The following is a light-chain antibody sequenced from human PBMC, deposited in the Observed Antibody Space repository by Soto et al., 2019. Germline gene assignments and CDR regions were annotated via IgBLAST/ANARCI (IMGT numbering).Light chain of an antibody. CDR1: ISNIGSIY. CDR2: RTT. V-gene: IGLV1-47*01. CDR3: AAWDDSLSVLV. J-gene: IGLJ2*01. Sequence: QAVLTQPSSASGTPGQRVTRACSGSISNIGSIYGYWFQQVPGRDPKLLIYRTTKRPSGVPDRFSDSKSGTSASLAISGLRSEDEADYYCAAWDDSLSVLVFGGGTKVTVL.